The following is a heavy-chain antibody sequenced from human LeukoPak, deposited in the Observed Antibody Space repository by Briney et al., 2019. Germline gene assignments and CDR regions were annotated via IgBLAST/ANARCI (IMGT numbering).Heavy chain of an antibody. Sequence: SETLSLTCTVSGGSISSYYWSWIRQPPGKGLEWIGYIYYSGSTNYNPSLKSRVTISVDTSKNQFSLKLSSVTAADTAVYYCARVEGGYYYYYMDVWGKGTTVTVPS. V-gene: IGHV4-59*01. CDR1: GGSISSYY. CDR2: IYYSGST. J-gene: IGHJ6*03. CDR3: ARVEGGYYYYYMDV. D-gene: IGHD3-16*01.